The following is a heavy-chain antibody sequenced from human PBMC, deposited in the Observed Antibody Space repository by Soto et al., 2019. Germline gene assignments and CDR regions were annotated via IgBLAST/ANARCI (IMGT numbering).Heavy chain of an antibody. CDR3: ARMSYFYDKWYFDI. CDR1: GGSINNNDYY. Sequence: PSETLSLTCSVSGGSINNNDYYWSWIRQTPGKGLEWIGYVYYSGSSDYIPSLKSRLSMSIDKSKNQFHLKLNSVTAADTATYFCARMSYFYDKWYFDIGGRGTLVTVSS. J-gene: IGHJ2*01. CDR2: VYYSGSS. V-gene: IGHV4-30-4*01. D-gene: IGHD3-22*01.